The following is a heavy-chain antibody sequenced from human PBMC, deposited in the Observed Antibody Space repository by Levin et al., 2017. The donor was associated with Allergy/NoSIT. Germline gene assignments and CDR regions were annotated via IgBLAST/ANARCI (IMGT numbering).Heavy chain of an antibody. CDR3: SRVLDITENYFDP. D-gene: IGHD5-12*01. V-gene: IGHV4-30-4*01. CDR2: ISHSGKT. CDR1: GDSIGRGDFY. J-gene: IGHJ5*02. Sequence: SETLSLTCAVSGDSIGRGDFYWSWIRQSPGTGLEWLGFISHSGKTYYNPSLNSRLFLSVDTSKNQFSLTLTSVSAADTAIYYCSRVLDITENYFDPWGQGTLVTVSS.